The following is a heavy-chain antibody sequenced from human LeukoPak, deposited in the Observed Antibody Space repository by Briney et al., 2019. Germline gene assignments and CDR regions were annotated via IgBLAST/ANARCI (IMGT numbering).Heavy chain of an antibody. CDR1: GYTFSNYT. CDR3: ASCNDSSGYFAY. Sequence: ASVKVSCKASGYTFSNYTLNWVRQAPGQGLEWMGWIDNNTGNPTYAQGFIGRFVFSSDSSVSTAYLQITSLKADDSAIYFCASCNDSSGYFAYWGQGTLVTVSS. J-gene: IGHJ4*02. V-gene: IGHV7-4-1*02. D-gene: IGHD3-22*01. CDR2: IDNNTGNP.